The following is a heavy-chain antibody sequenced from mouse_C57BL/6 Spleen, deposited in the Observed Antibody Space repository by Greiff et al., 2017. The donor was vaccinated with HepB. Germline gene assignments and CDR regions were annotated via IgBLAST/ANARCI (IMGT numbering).Heavy chain of an antibody. D-gene: IGHD1-1*01. CDR1: GYSITSGYY. CDR3: ARGIYYGSPYFDY. Sequence: EVQLQESGPGLVKPSQSLSLTCSVTGYSITSGYYWNWIRQFPGNKLEWMGYISYDGSNNYNPSLKNRISITRDTSKNQFFLKLNSVTTEDTATYYCARGIYYGSPYFDYWGQGTTLTVSS. V-gene: IGHV3-6*01. J-gene: IGHJ2*01. CDR2: ISYDGSN.